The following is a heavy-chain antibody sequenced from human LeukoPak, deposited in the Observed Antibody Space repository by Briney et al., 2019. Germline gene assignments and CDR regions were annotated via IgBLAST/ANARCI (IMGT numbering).Heavy chain of an antibody. V-gene: IGHV4-59*01. CDR3: ARAGIAAVGPLGYNWFDP. Sequence: SETLSLTCTVSGGSISSYYWSWIRQPPGKGLEWIGYIYYSGSTNYNPSLKSRVTISVDTSKNQFSLKLSSVTAADTAVYYCARAGIAAVGPLGYNWFDPGAREPWSPSPQ. CDR1: GGSISSYY. CDR2: IYYSGST. J-gene: IGHJ5*02. D-gene: IGHD6-13*01.